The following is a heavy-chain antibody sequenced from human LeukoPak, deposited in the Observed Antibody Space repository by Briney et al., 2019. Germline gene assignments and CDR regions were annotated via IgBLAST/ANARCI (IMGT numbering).Heavy chain of an antibody. CDR1: GFTFSTYS. V-gene: IGHV3-74*01. D-gene: IGHD6-13*01. CDR2: ITGDGSST. Sequence: GGALRLSCAASGFTFSTYSMHWGRQAPGKGLVWVSRITGDGSSTSYADSVKGRFTVSRDNAKNTVYLQMDSLRAEDTAVYYCATERSLGYWGQGTLVTVSS. J-gene: IGHJ4*02. CDR3: ATERSLGY.